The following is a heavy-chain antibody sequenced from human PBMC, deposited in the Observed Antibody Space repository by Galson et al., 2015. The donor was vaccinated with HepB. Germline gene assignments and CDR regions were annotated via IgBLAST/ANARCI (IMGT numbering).Heavy chain of an antibody. V-gene: IGHV1-69*13. J-gene: IGHJ4*02. D-gene: IGHD1-26*01. CDR1: GGTFSSYA. CDR2: IIPIFGTA. Sequence: SVKVSCKASGGTFSSYAISWVRQAPGQGLEWMGGIIPIFGTANYAQKFQGRVTITADESTSTAYMELSSLRSEDTAVYYCARDRGGNPGPVGSYSAFDYWGQGTLVTVSS. CDR3: ARDRGGNPGPVGSYSAFDY.